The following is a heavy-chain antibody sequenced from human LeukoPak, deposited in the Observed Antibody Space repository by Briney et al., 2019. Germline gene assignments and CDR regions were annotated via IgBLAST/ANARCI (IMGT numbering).Heavy chain of an antibody. D-gene: IGHD2-15*01. J-gene: IGHJ4*02. V-gene: IGHV4-31*03. Sequence: SETLSLTCTVSGGSISSGDYYWSWVRQHPGKGLEWIGYIHYSGSTYYNPSLKSRVTISVDTSKKQFSLKLSSVTAADTAVYYCARVGVAAKSSRYFDYWGQGTLVTVSS. CDR1: GGSISSGDYY. CDR3: ARVGVAAKSSRYFDY. CDR2: IHYSGST.